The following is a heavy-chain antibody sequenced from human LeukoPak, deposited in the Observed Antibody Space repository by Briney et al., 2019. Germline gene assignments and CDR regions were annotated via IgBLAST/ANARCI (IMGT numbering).Heavy chain of an antibody. D-gene: IGHD3-10*01. CDR1: GGTCSSYA. J-gene: IGHJ4*02. V-gene: IGHV1-69*04. Sequence: SVKVSCKASGGTCSSYAISWVRQAPGQGLEWMGMIIPILGIANYAQKFQGRVTITADKSTSTAYMELSSLRSVDTAVYYCARGWFGELSGRFDYWGQGTLVTVSS. CDR2: IIPILGIA. CDR3: ARGWFGELSGRFDY.